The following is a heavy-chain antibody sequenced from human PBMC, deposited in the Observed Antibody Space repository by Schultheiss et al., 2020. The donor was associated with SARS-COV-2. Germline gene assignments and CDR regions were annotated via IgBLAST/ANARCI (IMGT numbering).Heavy chain of an antibody. J-gene: IGHJ4*02. CDR3: VRVDRYFEDSGYRSFDS. Sequence: GGSLRLSCAASGFTLNDYWMSWVRQAPGRRPEWVATIKQDGSERHYVDSVKGRFTISRDNAANSLSLQMYNLRAEDTALYYCVRVDRYFEDSGYRSFDSWGQGTLVTVSS. CDR2: IKQDGSER. D-gene: IGHD3-16*02. V-gene: IGHV3-7*01. CDR1: GFTLNDYW.